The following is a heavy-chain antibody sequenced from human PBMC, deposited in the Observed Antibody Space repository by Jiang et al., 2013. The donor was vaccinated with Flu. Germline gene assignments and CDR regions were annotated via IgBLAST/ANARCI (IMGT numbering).Heavy chain of an antibody. CDR3: AKDAPYIYGYNFDY. CDR2: IKQDGSEK. CDR1: GFTFSSYW. D-gene: IGHD5-18*01. V-gene: IGHV3-7*03. Sequence: QLLESGGGLVQPGGSLRLSCAASGFTFSSYWMSWVRQAPGKGLEWVANIKQDGSEKYYVDSVKGRFTISRDNAKNSLYLQMNSLRAEDTAVYYCAKDAPYIYGYNFDYWGQGTLVTVSS. J-gene: IGHJ4*02.